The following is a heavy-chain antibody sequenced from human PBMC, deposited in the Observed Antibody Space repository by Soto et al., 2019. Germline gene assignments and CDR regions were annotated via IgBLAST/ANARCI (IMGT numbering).Heavy chain of an antibody. Sequence: QVQLVESGGGVVQPGTSLRLSCAASGFTFSSYAMHWVRQAPGKGLEWVAVMSYDGRIKDYADSVKGRVTISRDNTMRPLYLQMNSLRDEDTAVYYCAKDEGGGYYYGMTHWGQGTLVSVSS. J-gene: IGHJ4*02. V-gene: IGHV3-30-3*01. D-gene: IGHD3-3*01. CDR1: GFTFSSYA. CDR3: AKDEGGGYYYGMTH. CDR2: MSYDGRIK.